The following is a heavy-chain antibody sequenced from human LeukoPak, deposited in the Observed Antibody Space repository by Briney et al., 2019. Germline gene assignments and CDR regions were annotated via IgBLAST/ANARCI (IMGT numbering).Heavy chain of an antibody. CDR3: ARDSIVVVPAALLY. V-gene: IGHV1-18*01. Sequence: ASVKVFCKASGYTFTSYGISWVRQAPGQGLEWMGWISAYNGNTNYAQKLQGRVTMTTDTSTSTAYMELRSLRSDDTAVYYCARDSIVVVPAALLYWGQGTLVTVSS. J-gene: IGHJ4*02. D-gene: IGHD2-2*01. CDR2: ISAYNGNT. CDR1: GYTFTSYG.